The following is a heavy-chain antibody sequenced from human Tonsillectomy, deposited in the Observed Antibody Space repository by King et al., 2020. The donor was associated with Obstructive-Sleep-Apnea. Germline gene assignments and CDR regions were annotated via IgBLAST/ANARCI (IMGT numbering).Heavy chain of an antibody. CDR3: AKDVGHGYNQWVLDS. V-gene: IGHV3-33*06. CDR2: LWYDGTNE. D-gene: IGHD5-24*01. CDR1: GFTFRNYG. J-gene: IGHJ4*02. Sequence: VQLVESGGGVVQPGRSLRLSCTASGFTFRNYGMHWVRQAPGKGLEWVAVLWYDGTNEYHADSVKGRFTISRDNSKNTLYLQMNSLRAEDTAVYYCAKDVGHGYNQWVLDSWGQGTLVTVSS.